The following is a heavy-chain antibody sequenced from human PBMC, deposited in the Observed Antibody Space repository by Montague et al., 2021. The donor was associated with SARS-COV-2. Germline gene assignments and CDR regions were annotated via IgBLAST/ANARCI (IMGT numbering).Heavy chain of an antibody. CDR2: TNHSGST. J-gene: IGHJ6*02. Sequence: SETLSLTCAVYGGSFSGYYWSWICQPPGKGLEWIGETNHSGSTNYNPSLKSRVTISVDKSKNQFSMKLSSVTAADTAVYYCARGMRRPYYYYYGMDVWGQGTTVTVSS. V-gene: IGHV4-34*01. CDR1: GGSFSGYY. CDR3: ARGMRRPYYYYYGMDV.